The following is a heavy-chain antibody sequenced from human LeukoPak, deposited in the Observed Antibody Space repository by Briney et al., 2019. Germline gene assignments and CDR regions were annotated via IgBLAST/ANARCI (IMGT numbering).Heavy chain of an antibody. D-gene: IGHD3-3*01. CDR1: GGSISSSSYY. CDR2: IYYSGST. Sequence: PSETLSLTCTVSGGSISSSSYYWGWIRQPPGKGLEWIGSIYYSGSTYYNPSLKSRVTISVDTSKNQFSLKLSSVTAADTAVYYCARDLDFWSGYYTGSGAFDIWGQGTTVTVSS. V-gene: IGHV4-39*07. J-gene: IGHJ3*02. CDR3: ARDLDFWSGYYTGSGAFDI.